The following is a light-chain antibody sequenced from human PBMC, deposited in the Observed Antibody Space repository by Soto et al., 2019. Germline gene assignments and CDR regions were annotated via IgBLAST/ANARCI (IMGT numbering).Light chain of an antibody. CDR3: CSYAGSKGVV. Sequence: QSVLTQPASVSGSPGQSITISCTGTSSDVGSYNLVSWYQQHPGKAPKLIIYEGSKRPSGVSNRFSGSKSGNTASLTISGLQAEDEADYYCCSYAGSKGVVFGGGTKLTVL. CDR2: EGS. CDR1: SSDVGSYNL. J-gene: IGLJ2*01. V-gene: IGLV2-23*01.